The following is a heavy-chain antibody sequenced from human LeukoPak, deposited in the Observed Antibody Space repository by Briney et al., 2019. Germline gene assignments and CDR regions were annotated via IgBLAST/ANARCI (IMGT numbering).Heavy chain of an antibody. CDR2: IHYTGST. V-gene: IGHV4-39*01. Sequence: PSETLSLTCTVSGGSISTSSCYWGWIRQPPGKGLEWIASIHYTGSTYFNPSLNSRVTISVDTSKNQFSLKLSSVTAADTAVYYCARAGPSVWELPWYWGQGTLVTVSS. CDR3: ARAGPSVWELPWY. D-gene: IGHD1-26*01. J-gene: IGHJ4*02. CDR1: GGSISTSSCY.